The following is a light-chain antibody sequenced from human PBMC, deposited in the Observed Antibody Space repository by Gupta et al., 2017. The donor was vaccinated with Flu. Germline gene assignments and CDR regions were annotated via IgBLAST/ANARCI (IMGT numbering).Light chain of an antibody. CDR3: LQSLQTPPFT. CDR1: QSLLHSNGYNY. V-gene: IGKV2-28*01. J-gene: IGKJ3*01. Sequence: DIVMTQSPLSLPVTPGEPASISCRSNQSLLHSNGYNYLDWYLQKPGQSPQLLIYLASNRASGVPDRFSGSGSGKYFTLEISTGEAEDVGVYYCLQSLQTPPFTFGHGTXVDIK. CDR2: LAS.